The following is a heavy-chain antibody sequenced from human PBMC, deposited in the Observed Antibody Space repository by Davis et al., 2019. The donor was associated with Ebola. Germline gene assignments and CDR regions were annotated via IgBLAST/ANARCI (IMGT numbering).Heavy chain of an antibody. J-gene: IGHJ4*02. CDR3: ARLVTVTTIGSAFDY. D-gene: IGHD4-17*01. CDR2: IRYDGSNK. V-gene: IGHV3-30*02. CDR1: GFTFSSYG. Sequence: GESLKISCAASGFTFSSYGMHWVRQAPGKGLEWVAFIRYDGSNKYYADSVKGRFTISRDNSKNTLYLQMNSLRAEDTAVYYCARLVTVTTIGSAFDYWGQGTLVTVSS.